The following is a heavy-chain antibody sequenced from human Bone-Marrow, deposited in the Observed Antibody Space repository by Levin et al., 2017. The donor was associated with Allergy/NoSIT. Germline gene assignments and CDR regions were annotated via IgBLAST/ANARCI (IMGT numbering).Heavy chain of an antibody. CDR1: GDSVSSDSGA. J-gene: IGHJ6*02. D-gene: IGHD5/OR15-5a*01. Sequence: PSETLSLTCAISGDSVSSDSGAWNWIRQSPSRGLEWLGRTYYRSEWYNDYAMSVKSRISINPDNSKNPFSLQLHSVTPADTAIYYSARDLSTVYAMDVWGQGTSVTVSS. V-gene: IGHV6-1*01. CDR3: ARDLSTVYAMDV. CDR2: TYYRSEWYN.